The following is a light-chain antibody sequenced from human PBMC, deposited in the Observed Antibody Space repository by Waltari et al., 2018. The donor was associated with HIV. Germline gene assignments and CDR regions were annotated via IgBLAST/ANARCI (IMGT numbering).Light chain of an antibody. CDR3: AAWDDSLNGVV. V-gene: IGLV1-44*01. J-gene: IGLJ2*01. CDR2: SNN. CDR1: SSNIGSTT. Sequence: QSVLTQPPSASGTPGPRATTPCSGSSSNIGSTTVNWYQQLPGTAPKLLIYSNNQRPSGVPDRFSGSKSGTSASLAISGLQSEDEADYYCAAWDDSLNGVVFGGGTKLTVL.